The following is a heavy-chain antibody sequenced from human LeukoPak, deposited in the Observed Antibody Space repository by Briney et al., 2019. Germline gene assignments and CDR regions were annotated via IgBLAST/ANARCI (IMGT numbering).Heavy chain of an antibody. CDR3: AKDSYYYDTGGYYYNYVYYGMDV. CDR2: IKQDGRDQ. CDR1: GFTFSRYW. Sequence: GGSLRLSCAVSGFTFSRYWMSWVRQAPGKGLEWVANIKQDGRDQQHVASVTGRFTISRDNSKNTLFRQMNSLRAEDTAVYYCAKDSYYYDTGGYYYNYVYYGMDVWGQGTTVTVSS. V-gene: IGHV3-7*01. D-gene: IGHD3-22*01. J-gene: IGHJ6*02.